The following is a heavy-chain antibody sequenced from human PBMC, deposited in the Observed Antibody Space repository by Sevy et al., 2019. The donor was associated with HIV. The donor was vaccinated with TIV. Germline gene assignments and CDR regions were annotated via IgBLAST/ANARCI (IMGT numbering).Heavy chain of an antibody. V-gene: IGHV3-30*02. CDR1: GFTFSSYG. CDR2: IRYDGSNK. CDR3: AKDLRYSSSWYGGFDY. J-gene: IGHJ4*02. D-gene: IGHD6-13*01. Sequence: GGSLRLSCAASGFTFSSYGMHWVRQAPGKGLEWVAFIRYDGSNKYYADSVKGRFTISRDNSKNTLYLQLNSLGAEDTAVYYCAKDLRYSSSWYGGFDYWGQGTLVTVSS.